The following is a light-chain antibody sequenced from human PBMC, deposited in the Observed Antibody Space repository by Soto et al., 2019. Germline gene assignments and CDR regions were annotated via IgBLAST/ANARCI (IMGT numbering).Light chain of an antibody. J-gene: IGKJ1*01. CDR3: HQYNNGPRT. Sequence: EIVMTQSPVTLSVSPGERASLSCRASQSIGSNLAWFQQKPGQAPRLLISGASTRATGIPARFSGSGSGTGFTLTISSLQPEDFAVYYCHQYNNGPRTFGQGTKVDIK. V-gene: IGKV3-15*01. CDR2: GAS. CDR1: QSIGSN.